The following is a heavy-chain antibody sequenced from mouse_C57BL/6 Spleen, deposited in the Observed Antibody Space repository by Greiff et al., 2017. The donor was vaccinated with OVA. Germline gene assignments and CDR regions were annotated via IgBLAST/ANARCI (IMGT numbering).Heavy chain of an antibody. CDR2: ISNGGGST. V-gene: IGHV5-12*01. Sequence: EVKLVESGGGLVQPGGSLKLSCAASGFTFSDYYMYWVRQTPEKRLEWVAYISNGGGSTYYPDTVKGRFTISRDNAKNTLYLQMSRLKSEDTAMYYCARSLYGNYEGAWFAYWGQGTLVTVSA. D-gene: IGHD2-1*01. CDR3: ARSLYGNYEGAWFAY. CDR1: GFTFSDYY. J-gene: IGHJ3*01.